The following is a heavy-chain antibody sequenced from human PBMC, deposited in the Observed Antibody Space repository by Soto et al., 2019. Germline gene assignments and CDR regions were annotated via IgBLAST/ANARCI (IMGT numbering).Heavy chain of an antibody. CDR3: ARDRRPQLVPGGYYYYGMDV. J-gene: IGHJ6*02. CDR2: ISYDGSNK. D-gene: IGHD6-13*01. Sequence: GGSLRLSCAASGFTFSSYAMHWVRQAPGKGLEWVAVISYDGSNKYYADSVKGRFTISRDNSKNTLYLQMNSLRAEDTAVYYCARDRRPQLVPGGYYYYGMDVWGQGTTVTVSS. CDR1: GFTFSSYA. V-gene: IGHV3-30-3*01.